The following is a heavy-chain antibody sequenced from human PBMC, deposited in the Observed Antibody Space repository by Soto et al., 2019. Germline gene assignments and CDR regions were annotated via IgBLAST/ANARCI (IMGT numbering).Heavy chain of an antibody. J-gene: IGHJ3*02. V-gene: IGHV3-33*06. CDR1: GFTFSSYG. CDR2: IWYDGSNK. D-gene: IGHD6-19*01. CDR3: AKRRSSGWSPREDAFDI. Sequence: PGGSLRLSCAASGFTFSSYGMHWVRQAPGKGLEWVAVIWYDGSNKYYADSVKGRFTISRDNSKNTLYLQMNSLRAEDTAVYYCAKRRSSGWSPREDAFDIWGQATMVTVSS.